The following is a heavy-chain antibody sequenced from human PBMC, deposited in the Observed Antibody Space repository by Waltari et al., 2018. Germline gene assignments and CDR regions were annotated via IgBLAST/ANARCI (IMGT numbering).Heavy chain of an antibody. CDR2: INSDGRSI. D-gene: IGHD1-26*01. CDR3: ARSPFGGSKFDS. CDR1: GFTFSSYW. Sequence: EVQLVESGGGLIQPGGSLRLSCAASGFTFSSYWMQWVRQAPGKGLGWVSRINSDGRSISYADSVKGRFTISRDNAKNTLFLQMNSLRAEDTAVYYCARSPFGGSKFDSWGQGTLVTVSS. V-gene: IGHV3-74*01. J-gene: IGHJ4*02.